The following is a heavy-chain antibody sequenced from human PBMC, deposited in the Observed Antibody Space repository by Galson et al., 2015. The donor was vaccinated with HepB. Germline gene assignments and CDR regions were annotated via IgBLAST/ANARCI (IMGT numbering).Heavy chain of an antibody. CDR2: INPNSGGT. CDR1: GYTFTGYY. CDR3: ARGSGYYYGSGSYDY. D-gene: IGHD3-10*01. V-gene: IGHV1-2*04. Sequence: SVKVSCKASGYTFTGYYMHWVRQAPGQGLEWMGWINPNSGGTNYAQKFQGWVTMTRDTSISTAYMELSRLRSDDTAVYYCARGSGYYYGSGSYDYWGQGTLVTVSS. J-gene: IGHJ4*02.